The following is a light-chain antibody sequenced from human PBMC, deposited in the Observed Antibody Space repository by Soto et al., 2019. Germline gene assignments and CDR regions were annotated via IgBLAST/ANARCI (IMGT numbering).Light chain of an antibody. J-gene: IGKJ3*01. CDR2: GAS. V-gene: IGKV3-20*01. CDR1: QIGSSN. CDR3: QQYGSSPST. Sequence: EIALTPSPGPPSLSPSVTPTESASVCYTARQIGSSNLAWYQQKPGQAPRLLIYGASSRATGIPDRFSGSGSGTDFTLTISRLEPEDFAVYYCQQYGSSPSTFGPGTKVDIK.